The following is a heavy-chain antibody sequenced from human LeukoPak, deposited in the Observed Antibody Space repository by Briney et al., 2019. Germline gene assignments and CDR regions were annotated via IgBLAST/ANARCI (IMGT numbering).Heavy chain of an antibody. CDR1: GGAFSGYY. D-gene: IGHD6-13*01. CDR3: ARSLQIIAAGYNWFDP. J-gene: IGHJ5*02. Sequence: SETLSLTCAVYGGAFSGYYWSWIRQPPGKGREWIGEINHSRSTNYNPSLKSRVTISVDTSKTQFSLKLSSVTAADTAVYYCARSLQIIAAGYNWFDPWGQGTLVTVSS. CDR2: INHSRST. V-gene: IGHV4-34*01.